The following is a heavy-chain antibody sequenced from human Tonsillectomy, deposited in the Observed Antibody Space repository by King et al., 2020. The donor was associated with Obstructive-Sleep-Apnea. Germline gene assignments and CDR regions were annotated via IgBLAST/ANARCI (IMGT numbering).Heavy chain of an antibody. J-gene: IGHJ4*02. V-gene: IGHV3-66*01. CDR2: IYSGGST. Sequence: EVQLVESGGGLVQPGGSLRLSCAASGFTVSSNYMSWVRQAPGKGLEWVSVIYSGGSTYYAASVKGRFTISRDNSKNTLYLQMNSLRAEDTAVYYCARNDFWSGYKYDYWGQGTLVTVSS. CDR1: GFTVSSNY. CDR3: ARNDFWSGYKYDY. D-gene: IGHD3-3*01.